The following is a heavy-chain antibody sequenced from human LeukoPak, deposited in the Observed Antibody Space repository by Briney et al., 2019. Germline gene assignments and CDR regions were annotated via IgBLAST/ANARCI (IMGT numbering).Heavy chain of an antibody. CDR2: ISGSGGST. CDR1: GLTFSTYA. Sequence: GGSLRLSCAASGLTFSTYAMSWVRQAPGKGLEWVSGISGSGGSTYYADSVKGRFTISRDNSKNTLYLQMNSLRAEDTAVYYCAKCARVDWLPIDYWGQGTVVTVSA. J-gene: IGHJ4*02. D-gene: IGHD3-9*01. V-gene: IGHV3-23*01. CDR3: AKCARVDWLPIDY.